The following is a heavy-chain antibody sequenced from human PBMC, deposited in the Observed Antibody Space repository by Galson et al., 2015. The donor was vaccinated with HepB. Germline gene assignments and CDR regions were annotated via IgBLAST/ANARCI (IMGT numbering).Heavy chain of an antibody. V-gene: IGHV1-3*01. CDR2: INAGNGNT. J-gene: IGHJ3*02. CDR1: GYTFTSYA. CDR3: ASGYGSGSYYNKDAFDI. D-gene: IGHD3-10*01. Sequence: SVKVSCKASGYTFTSYAMHWVRQAPGQRLEWMGWINAGNGNTKYSQKFQGRVTITRDSSASTAYMELSSLRSEDTAVYYCASGYGSGSYYNKDAFDIWGQGTMVTVSS.